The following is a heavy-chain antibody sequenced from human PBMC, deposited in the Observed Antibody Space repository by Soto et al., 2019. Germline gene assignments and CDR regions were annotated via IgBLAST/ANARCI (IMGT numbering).Heavy chain of an antibody. CDR2: IIPIFGTA. CDR1: GGTFSSYA. V-gene: IGHV1-69*13. Sequence: SVKVSCKASGGTFSSYAISWVRQAPGQGLEWMGGIIPIFGTANYAQKFQGRVTITADESTSTAYMELSSLRSEDTAVYYCARGLAAAGVNDYYYGMDVWGQGTTVTVSS. CDR3: ARGLAAAGVNDYYYGMDV. D-gene: IGHD6-13*01. J-gene: IGHJ6*02.